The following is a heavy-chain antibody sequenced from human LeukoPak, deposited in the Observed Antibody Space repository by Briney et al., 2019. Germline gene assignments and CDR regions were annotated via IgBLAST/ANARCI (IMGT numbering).Heavy chain of an antibody. D-gene: IGHD6-19*01. CDR3: ARWGGWYGN. J-gene: IGHJ4*02. Sequence: SETLSLTCIVSGYSISSGYYWGWIRQPPGKGLEWIGSIYYSGSTYYNPSLKSRVTISVDTSKNQFSLKLSSVTAADTAVYYCARWGGWYGNWGQGTLVTVSS. V-gene: IGHV4-38-2*02. CDR2: IYYSGST. CDR1: GYSISSGYY.